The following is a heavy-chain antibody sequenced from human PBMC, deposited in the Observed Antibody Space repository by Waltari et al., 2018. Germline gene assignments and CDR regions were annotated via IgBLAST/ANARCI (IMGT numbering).Heavy chain of an antibody. D-gene: IGHD3-16*02. CDR1: GGSISSSSYY. Sequence: QLQLQESGPGLVKPSETLSLTCTVSGGSISSSSYYWGWIRQPPGKGREWIGSIYYSGSTYYNPSLKSRVTISVDTSKNQFSLKLSSVTAADTAVYYCARHLAGGLRLGELSLYYFDYWGQGTLVTVSS. V-gene: IGHV4-39*01. CDR3: ARHLAGGLRLGELSLYYFDY. J-gene: IGHJ4*02. CDR2: IYYSGST.